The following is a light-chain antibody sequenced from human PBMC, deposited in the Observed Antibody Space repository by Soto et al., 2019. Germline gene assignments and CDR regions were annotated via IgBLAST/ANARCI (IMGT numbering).Light chain of an antibody. Sequence: QSVLTQPASVSGSPGQSITISCTGTSSDVGAYNFVSWYQQYPGKAPKVMIYEVNNRPSGVSNRFSGSKSGNTASLTISGLQAEDEADYYCSSFPRSSTYVFGSGPKVTVL. V-gene: IGLV2-14*01. CDR3: SSFPRSSTYV. J-gene: IGLJ1*01. CDR2: EVN. CDR1: SSDVGAYNF.